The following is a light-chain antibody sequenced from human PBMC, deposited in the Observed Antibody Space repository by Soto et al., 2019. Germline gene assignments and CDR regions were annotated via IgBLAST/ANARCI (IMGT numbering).Light chain of an antibody. CDR2: GAS. CDR3: QQYNNWPPDMT. V-gene: IGKV3-15*01. CDR1: QSVGSN. Sequence: EIVMTQSPATLSVSPGDRAALSCRASQSVGSNLAWYPQKPGQAPRLLIYGASTRATGIPARFSGSGSGTEFTLTISSLQSEDFAIYFCQQYNNWPPDMTFGQGTKVEIK. J-gene: IGKJ1*01.